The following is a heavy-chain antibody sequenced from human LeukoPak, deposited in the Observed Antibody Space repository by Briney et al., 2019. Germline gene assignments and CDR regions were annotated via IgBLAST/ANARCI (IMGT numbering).Heavy chain of an antibody. J-gene: IGHJ5*02. V-gene: IGHV3-15*01. Sequence: PGGSLRLSCAASGFAVSSNFMTWVRQAPGKGLEWVGRIKSKTDGGTTDYAAPVKGRFTISRDDSKNTLYLQMSGLKTEDTAVYYCTTDLLRYFDWLRFDPWGQGTLVTVSS. CDR3: TTDLLRYFDWLRFDP. CDR1: GFAVSSNF. D-gene: IGHD3-9*01. CDR2: IKSKTDGGTT.